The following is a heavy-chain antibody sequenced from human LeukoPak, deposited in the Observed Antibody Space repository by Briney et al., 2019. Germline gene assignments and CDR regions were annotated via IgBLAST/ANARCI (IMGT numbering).Heavy chain of an antibody. V-gene: IGHV1-69*05. CDR1: GGTFSSHA. CDR2: IIPIFGTA. D-gene: IGHD1-26*01. CDR3: ASSKEEWELRDFDY. J-gene: IGHJ4*02. Sequence: ASVKVSCKASGGTFSSHAISWVRQAPGQGLEWMGGIIPIFGTANYAQKFQGRVTITTDESTSTAYIELSSLRSEDTAVYYCASSKEEWELRDFDYWGQGTLVTVSS.